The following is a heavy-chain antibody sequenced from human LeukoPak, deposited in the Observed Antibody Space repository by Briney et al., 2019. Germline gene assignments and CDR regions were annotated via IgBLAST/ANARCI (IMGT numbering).Heavy chain of an antibody. CDR3: ASRKLGNDY. D-gene: IGHD7-27*01. CDR1: GDSISNYY. J-gene: IGHJ4*02. Sequence: SETLSLTCTVSGDSISNYYWSWIRQSPGKGLEWIGYIHYTGSTNYNPSLKSRVTLSVDTAKNQFSLQLTSVTAADTAVYYCASRKLGNDYWGQGTLVTVSS. CDR2: IHYTGST. V-gene: IGHV4-59*01.